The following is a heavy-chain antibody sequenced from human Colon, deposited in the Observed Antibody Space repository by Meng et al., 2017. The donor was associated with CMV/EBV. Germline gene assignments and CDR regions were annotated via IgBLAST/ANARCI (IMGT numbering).Heavy chain of an antibody. CDR2: IFYTGTT. CDR3: TRGGSWFDP. V-gene: IGHV4-59*01. Sequence: ESLKISCQASGFTFNKYDMSWIRQAPGKGLEWIGYIFYTGTTNYNPSLKSRVTISVDTSKNQFSLKLSSVTAADTAVYYCTRGGSWFDPWGRGTLVTVSS. CDR1: GFTFNKYD. J-gene: IGHJ5*02.